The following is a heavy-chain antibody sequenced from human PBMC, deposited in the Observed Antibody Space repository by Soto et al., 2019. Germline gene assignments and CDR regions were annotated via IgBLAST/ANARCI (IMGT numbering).Heavy chain of an antibody. CDR1: GGSFSGYY. J-gene: IGHJ4*02. Sequence: QVQLQQWGAGLLKPSETLSLTCAVYGGSFSGYYWSWIRQPPGKGLEWIGEINHSGSTNYNPSLKSRVTISVDTSKNQSSLKLSSVTAADTAVYYCARNYGSGSYPNYWGQGTLVTVSS. CDR2: INHSGST. D-gene: IGHD3-10*01. V-gene: IGHV4-34*01. CDR3: ARNYGSGSYPNY.